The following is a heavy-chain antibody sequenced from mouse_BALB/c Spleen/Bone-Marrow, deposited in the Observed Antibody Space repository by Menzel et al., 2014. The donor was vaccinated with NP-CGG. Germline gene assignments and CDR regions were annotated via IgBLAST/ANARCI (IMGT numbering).Heavy chain of an antibody. D-gene: IGHD2-14*01. J-gene: IGHJ3*01. V-gene: IGHV1-87*01. CDR2: IYPGDGDT. Sequence: VQLVESGAELARPGASVKLSCKASGYTFTSYWMQWVKQRPGQGPEWIGAIYPGDGDTRYTQKFKGKATLTADKSSSTAYMQLSSLASEDSAVYYCARGDRYAWFAYWGQGTLVTVSA. CDR3: ARGDRYAWFAY. CDR1: GYTFTSYW.